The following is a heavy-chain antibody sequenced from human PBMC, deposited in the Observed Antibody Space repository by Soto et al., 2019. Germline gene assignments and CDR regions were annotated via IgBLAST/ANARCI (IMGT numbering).Heavy chain of an antibody. V-gene: IGHV1-8*01. J-gene: IGHJ5*02. Sequence: GASVKVSCKASGYTFTSYDINWVRQATGQGLEWMGWMNPNSGNTAYAQKFQGRVTMTRNTSISTAYMELSSLRSKDTAVYYCAREREGSGFDPWGQGTLVTVSS. D-gene: IGHD1-26*01. CDR1: GYTFTSYD. CDR2: MNPNSGNT. CDR3: AREREGSGFDP.